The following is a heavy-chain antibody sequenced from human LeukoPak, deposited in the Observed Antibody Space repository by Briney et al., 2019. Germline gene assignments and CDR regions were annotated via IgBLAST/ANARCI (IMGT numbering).Heavy chain of an antibody. CDR1: GFTFSSYA. J-gene: IGHJ4*02. CDR2: ISGSGGST. CDR3: AKHERYSKYYFDY. V-gene: IGHV3-23*01. Sequence: GGSLRLSCAASGFTFSSYAMSWVRQAPGKGLEWVSAISGSGGSTYYADSVKGRFTISRVNSKNTLYLQMNSLRAEDTAVYYCAKHERYSKYYFDYWGQGTLVTVSS. D-gene: IGHD6-13*01.